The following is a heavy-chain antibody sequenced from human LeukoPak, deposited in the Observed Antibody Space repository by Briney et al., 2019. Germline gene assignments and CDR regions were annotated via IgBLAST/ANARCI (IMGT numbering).Heavy chain of an antibody. CDR1: GFTFSDYY. J-gene: IGHJ4*02. CDR3: ARGSGTNFWSGYYTGFDY. CDR2: ISSSGSTI. Sequence: PGGSLRLSCAASGFTFSDYYVSWIRQAPGKGLERVSYISSSGSTIYYADSVKGRFTISRDNAKNSLYLQMNSLRAEDTAVYYCARGSGTNFWSGYYTGFDYWGQGTLVTVSS. V-gene: IGHV3-11*04. D-gene: IGHD3-3*01.